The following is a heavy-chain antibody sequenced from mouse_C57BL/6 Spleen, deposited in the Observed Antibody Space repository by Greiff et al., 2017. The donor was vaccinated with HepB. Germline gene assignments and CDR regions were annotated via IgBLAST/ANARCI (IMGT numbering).Heavy chain of an antibody. CDR3: AREGDYYGGFAY. D-gene: IGHD1-1*01. J-gene: IGHJ3*01. V-gene: IGHV1-47*01. Sequence: QVQLKESGAELVKPGASVKMSCKASGYTFTTYPIEWMNQNHGKSLEWIGNFHPYNDNTKYNEKFKGKATLTVEKSSSTVYLELSRLTSDDSAVYYCAREGDYYGGFAYWGQGTLVTVSA. CDR1: GYTFTTYP. CDR2: FHPYNDNT.